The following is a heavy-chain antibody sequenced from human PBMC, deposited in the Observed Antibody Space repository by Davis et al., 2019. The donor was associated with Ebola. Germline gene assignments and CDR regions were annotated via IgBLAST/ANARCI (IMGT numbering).Heavy chain of an antibody. Sequence: SGPTLVKPTQTLTLTCTFSGFSLSTIGVGVGWIRQPPGKALEWLALIYWDDDKRYSPSLKSRLTITKDTSKNQVVLAMTNMDPVDTATYYCARIRGYSGFRYYYYGMDVWGQGTTVTVSS. D-gene: IGHD5-12*01. V-gene: IGHV2-5*02. CDR2: IYWDDDK. J-gene: IGHJ6*02. CDR3: ARIRGYSGFRYYYYGMDV. CDR1: GFSLSTIGVG.